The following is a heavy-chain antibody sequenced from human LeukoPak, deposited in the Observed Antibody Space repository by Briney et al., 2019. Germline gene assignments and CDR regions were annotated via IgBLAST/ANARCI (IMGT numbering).Heavy chain of an antibody. Sequence: GEPLKTSCKASGSRFTSYWIGWVRQLPGKGRDWLGIIYTGDSDNRYSPSLQGQVTISADKSITTAYLLWSSLKASDTAMYYCARQGGYCSSTSSYSDYWVQGALVGDSS. CDR2: IYTGDSDN. D-gene: IGHD2-2*02. J-gene: IGHJ4*02. CDR3: ARQGGYCSSTSSYSDY. CDR1: GSRFTSYW. V-gene: IGHV5-51*01.